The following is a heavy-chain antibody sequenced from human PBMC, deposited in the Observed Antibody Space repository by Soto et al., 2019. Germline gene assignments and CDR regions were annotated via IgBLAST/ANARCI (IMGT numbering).Heavy chain of an antibody. J-gene: IGHJ4*02. D-gene: IGHD3-10*01. CDR2: ISAYNGNT. V-gene: IGHV1-18*04. Sequence: ASVKVSCKASGYTFTSYGISWVRQAPGQGLEWMGWISAYNGNTNYAQKLQGRVTITADESTSTAYMELTSLRSEDTAVYYCARAPGVRNYYFDYWGQGTLVTVSS. CDR3: ARAPGVRNYYFDY. CDR1: GYTFTSYG.